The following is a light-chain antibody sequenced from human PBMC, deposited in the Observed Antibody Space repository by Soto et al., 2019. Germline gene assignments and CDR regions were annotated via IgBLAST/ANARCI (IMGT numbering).Light chain of an antibody. CDR2: SHS. CDR1: SSNIGANT. CDR3: AAWDDSLNGYV. Sequence: QSVLTQPPSASGTTGQRVAFSCSGSSSNIGANTVNWYQQLPGAAPKLLIYSHSQRPSGVPDRFSGSKSGTSASLAISGLQSDDEADYYCAAWDDSLNGYVFGTGTKVTVL. J-gene: IGLJ1*01. V-gene: IGLV1-44*01.